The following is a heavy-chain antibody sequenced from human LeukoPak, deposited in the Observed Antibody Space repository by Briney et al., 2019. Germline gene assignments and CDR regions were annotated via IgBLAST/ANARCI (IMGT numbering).Heavy chain of an antibody. Sequence: GASVKVSCKASGYTFTSYAMHWVRQAPGQGLEWMGWINAGNGNTKYSQKFQGRVTITRDTSASTAYMELSSLRSEDTAVYYCARGLVGATIRLDYWGQGTLVTVSS. D-gene: IGHD1-26*01. CDR1: GYTFTSYA. V-gene: IGHV1-3*01. CDR2: INAGNGNT. CDR3: ARGLVGATIRLDY. J-gene: IGHJ4*02.